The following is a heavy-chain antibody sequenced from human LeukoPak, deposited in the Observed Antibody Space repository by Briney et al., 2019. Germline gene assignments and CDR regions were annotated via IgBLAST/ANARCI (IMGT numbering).Heavy chain of an antibody. CDR3: AREDYLYGMDV. CDR2: IYSGGST. CDR1: GFTVSSNY. V-gene: IGHV3-66*01. Sequence: GGSLRLSCAASGFTVSSNYMSWVRQAPGKGLEWLSVIYSGGSTYYADSVKGRFTISRDNSKNTLYLQMNSLRAEDTAVYYCAREDYLYGMDVWGQGTTVTVSS. J-gene: IGHJ6*02.